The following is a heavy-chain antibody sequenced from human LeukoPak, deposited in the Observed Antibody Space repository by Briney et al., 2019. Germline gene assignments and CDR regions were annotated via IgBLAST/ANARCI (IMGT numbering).Heavy chain of an antibody. CDR2: IWFDGSKK. D-gene: IGHD2-2*01. CDR3: ARVRFCSRTNCYGYLDH. J-gene: IGHJ4*02. Sequence: PGRSLRLSCAASGFTFSSYGMNWVHQAPGKGLEWVAVIWFDGSKKDYVDSVKGRFTISRDNSKNTLYLQMNSLRAEDTAVYYCARVRFCSRTNCYGYLDHWGQGTQVTVSS. V-gene: IGHV3-33*01. CDR1: GFTFSSYG.